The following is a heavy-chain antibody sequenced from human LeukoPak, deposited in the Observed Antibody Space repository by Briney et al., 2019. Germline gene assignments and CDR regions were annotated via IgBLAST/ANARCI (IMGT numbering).Heavy chain of an antibody. D-gene: IGHD2-15*01. CDR3: ARDFLGPRYCSGGSCYLVPGWFDP. J-gene: IGHJ5*02. CDR1: GFTFSSYS. Sequence: PGGSLRLSCAASGFTFSSYSMNWVRQAPGKGLEWIGSIYYSGSTYYNPSLKSRVTISVDTSKNQFSLKLSSVTAADTAVYYCARDFLGPRYCSGGSCYLVPGWFDPWGQGTLVTVSS. CDR2: IYYSGST. V-gene: IGHV4-39*07.